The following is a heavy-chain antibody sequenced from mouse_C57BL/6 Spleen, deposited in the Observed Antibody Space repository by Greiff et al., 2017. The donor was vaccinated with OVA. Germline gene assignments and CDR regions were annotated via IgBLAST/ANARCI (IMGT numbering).Heavy chain of an antibody. D-gene: IGHD2-4*01. CDR3: AREDDYDGYAMDY. J-gene: IGHJ4*01. CDR1: GYAFSSSW. Sequence: VKLVESGPELVKPGASVKISCKASGYAFSSSWMNWVKQRPGKGLEWIGRIYPGDGDTNYNGKFKGKATLTADKSSSTAYMQLSSLTSEDSAVYFCAREDDYDGYAMDYWGQGTSVTVSS. V-gene: IGHV1-82*01. CDR2: IYPGDGDT.